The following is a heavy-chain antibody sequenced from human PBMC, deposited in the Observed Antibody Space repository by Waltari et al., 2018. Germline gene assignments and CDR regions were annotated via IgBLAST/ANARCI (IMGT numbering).Heavy chain of an antibody. Sequence: QVQLQESGPGLVKPSETLSLTCTVSGGSISSYYWSWIRQPTGKGLEWIGYIYYSGSTNYNPSLKSRVTISVDTSKNQFSLKLSSVTAADTAVYYCGRYSNYQNYYYYMDVWGKGTTVTVSS. J-gene: IGHJ6*03. CDR2: IYYSGST. D-gene: IGHD4-4*01. CDR3: GRYSNYQNYYYYMDV. V-gene: IGHV4-59*01. CDR1: GGSISSYY.